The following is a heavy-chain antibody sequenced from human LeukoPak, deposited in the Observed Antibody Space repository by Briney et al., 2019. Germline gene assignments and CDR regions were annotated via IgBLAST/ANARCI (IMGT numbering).Heavy chain of an antibody. J-gene: IGHJ4*02. Sequence: SETLSLTCTVPGGSISSSTYYWAWIRQPPGEGLEWIGCIYYSGSTYYNPSLKSRVTISVDTSKIQFSLKLSSVTAADTAVYYCARLMNIAAADYWGQGTLVTVSS. D-gene: IGHD2/OR15-2a*01. CDR3: ARLMNIAAADY. V-gene: IGHV4-39*01. CDR1: GGSISSSTYY. CDR2: IYYSGST.